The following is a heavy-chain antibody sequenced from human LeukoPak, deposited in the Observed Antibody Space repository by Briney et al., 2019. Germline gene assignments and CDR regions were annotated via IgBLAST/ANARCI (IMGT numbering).Heavy chain of an antibody. CDR1: GGSFSGYY. J-gene: IGHJ4*02. CDR3: AAGRGRWLQFDY. Sequence: SETLSLTCAVYGGSFSGYYWSWIRQPPGKGLEWIGEINQSGSTNYNPSLKSRVTISVDTSKNQFSLKLSSVTAADTAVYYCAAGRGRWLQFDYWGQGTLVTVSS. CDR2: INQSGST. D-gene: IGHD5-24*01. V-gene: IGHV4-34*01.